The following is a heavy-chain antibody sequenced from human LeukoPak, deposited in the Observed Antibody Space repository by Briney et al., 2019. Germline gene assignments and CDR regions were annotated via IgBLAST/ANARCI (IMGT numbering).Heavy chain of an antibody. V-gene: IGHV3-30*04. Sequence: GKSLRLSCEASAFTFNSYVLHWVRQAPGKGLEWVALISYDGRNTYCADSVKGRFIISRDNSKNTLYLQMNSLRAEDTAIYYCARDPKGGFSYGWGAFDIWGQGTMVTVSS. CDR1: AFTFNSYV. CDR2: ISYDGRNT. CDR3: ARDPKGGFSYGWGAFDI. D-gene: IGHD5-18*01. J-gene: IGHJ3*02.